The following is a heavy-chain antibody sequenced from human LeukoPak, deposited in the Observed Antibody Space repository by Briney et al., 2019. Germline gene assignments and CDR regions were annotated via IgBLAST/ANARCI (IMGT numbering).Heavy chain of an antibody. CDR3: TRARVDNYLWGTYRIDY. CDR2: IKQLGSEQ. D-gene: IGHD3-16*02. V-gene: IGHV3-7*04. Sequence: GGSLRLSCATSGFTFSSHWMTWVRQAPRKGLEWVASIKQLGSEQYYVDSVKGRFTISRDDARSSLHLQMSGLRAEDTAVYYCTRARVDNYLWGTYRIDYWGQGMLVTVSS. J-gene: IGHJ4*02. CDR1: GFTFSSHW.